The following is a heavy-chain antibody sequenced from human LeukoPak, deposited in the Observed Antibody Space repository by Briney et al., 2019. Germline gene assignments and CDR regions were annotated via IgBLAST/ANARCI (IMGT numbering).Heavy chain of an antibody. CDR1: GGSISSGDYY. Sequence: TSETLSLTCTVSGGSISSGDYYWSWIRQPPGKGPEWIGYIYYSGSTYYNPSLKSRVTISVDTSKNQFSLKLSSVTAADTAVYYCARGHDYGDYSDYWGQGTLVTVSS. J-gene: IGHJ4*02. V-gene: IGHV4-30-4*08. CDR2: IYYSGST. CDR3: ARGHDYGDYSDY. D-gene: IGHD4-17*01.